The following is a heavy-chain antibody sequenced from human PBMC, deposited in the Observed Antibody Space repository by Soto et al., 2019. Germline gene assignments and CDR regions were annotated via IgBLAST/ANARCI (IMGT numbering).Heavy chain of an antibody. D-gene: IGHD3-22*01. CDR2: IIPIFGTA. J-gene: IGHJ3*02. CDR1: GGTFSSYA. V-gene: IGHV1-69*01. Sequence: QVQLVQSGAEVKKPGSSVKVSCKASGGTFSSYAISWVRQAPGQGLEWMGGIIPIFGTANYAQKFQGRVAITADESTSTAYMELSSLRSEDTAVYYCARDRVPYYYDSSGRGAFDIWGQGTIVTVSS. CDR3: ARDRVPYYYDSSGRGAFDI.